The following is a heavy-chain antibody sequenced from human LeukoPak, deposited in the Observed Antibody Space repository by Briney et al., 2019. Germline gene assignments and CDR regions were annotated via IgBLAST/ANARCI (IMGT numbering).Heavy chain of an antibody. J-gene: IGHJ3*02. CDR1: GFTFSSYS. CDR2: ISSSSSYI. CDR3: AREISYGDYPSGDAFDN. D-gene: IGHD4-17*01. Sequence: GESLRLSCAASGFTFSSYSMNWVRQAPGKGLEWVSSISSSSSYIYYADSVKGRFTISRDNAKNSLYLQMSSLRAEDTAVYFCAREISYGDYPSGDAFDNWGQGTMVTVSS. V-gene: IGHV3-21*01.